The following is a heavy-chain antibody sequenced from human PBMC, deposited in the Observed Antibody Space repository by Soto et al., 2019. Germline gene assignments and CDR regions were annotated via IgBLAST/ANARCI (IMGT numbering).Heavy chain of an antibody. D-gene: IGHD6-6*01. CDR3: ARDRSNSPDYFDF. CDR2: IYYTGRT. CDR1: GDSISSDDYY. Sequence: QIQLQESGPGLVKPSQTLSLTCTVSGDSISSDDYYWTWIRQPPGKGLEWIGYIYYTGRTSYNPSLNTRLTISIETSNNQFSLKLNSASAADTAVYYCARDRSNSPDYFDFWGQGTLVTVSS. V-gene: IGHV4-30-4*01. J-gene: IGHJ4*02.